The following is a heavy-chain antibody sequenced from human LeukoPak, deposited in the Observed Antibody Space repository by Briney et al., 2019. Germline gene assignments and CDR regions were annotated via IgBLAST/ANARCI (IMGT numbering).Heavy chain of an antibody. CDR3: AKVTINWFDS. D-gene: IGHD3-3*01. CDR2: ISGSGSGT. V-gene: IGHV3-23*01. J-gene: IGHJ5*01. CDR1: GFTLSFYA. Sequence: PGGSLRPSCAASGFTLSFYAMSWVRQAPGKGLEWVSSISGSGSGTYYADSVKGRFTISRDNSKNTVHLQMNSLRVEDTAVYYCAKVTINWFDSWGQGTLVTVSS.